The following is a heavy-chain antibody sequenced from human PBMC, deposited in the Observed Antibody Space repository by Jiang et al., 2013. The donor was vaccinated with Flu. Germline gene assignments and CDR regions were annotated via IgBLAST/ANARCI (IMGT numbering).Heavy chain of an antibody. Sequence: GAEVKKPGSSVKVSCKASGGTFSSYAISWVRQAPGQGLEWMGRIIPILGIANYAQKFQGRVTITADKSTSTAYMELSSLRSEDTAVYYCARRGYSYGSYYFDYWGQGTLVTVSS. J-gene: IGHJ4*02. CDR2: IIPILGIA. D-gene: IGHD5-18*01. CDR3: ARRGYSYGSYYFDY. CDR1: GGTFSSYA. V-gene: IGHV1-69*04.